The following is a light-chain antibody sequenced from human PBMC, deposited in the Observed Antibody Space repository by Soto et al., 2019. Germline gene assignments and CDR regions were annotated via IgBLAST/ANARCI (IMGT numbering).Light chain of an antibody. Sequence: EIVLTQSPGTLSLSPGERATLSCRASQSVSGKYLAWYQQKPGQTPRLLIYGASNRASGIPDRFSGSGSGTDFTLTISRLEPEDFVAYCQQYGGSPTLGQGTKVDIK. V-gene: IGKV3-20*01. CDR2: GAS. CDR3: QQYGGSPT. J-gene: IGKJ1*01. CDR1: QSVSGKY.